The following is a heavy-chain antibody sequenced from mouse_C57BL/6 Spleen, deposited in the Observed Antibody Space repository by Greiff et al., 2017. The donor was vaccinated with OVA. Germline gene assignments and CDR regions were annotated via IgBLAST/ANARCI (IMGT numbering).Heavy chain of an antibody. Sequence: EVKLMESGGGLVKPGGSLKLSCAASGFTFSDYGMHWVRQAPEKGLEWVAYISSGSSTIYYADTVKGRFTISRDDAKNTLFLQMTSLRSEDTAMYYCARGSSYLPFDYWGQGTTLTVSS. CDR2: ISSGSSTI. CDR1: GFTFSDYG. V-gene: IGHV5-17*01. J-gene: IGHJ2*01. CDR3: ARGSSYLPFDY. D-gene: IGHD1-1*01.